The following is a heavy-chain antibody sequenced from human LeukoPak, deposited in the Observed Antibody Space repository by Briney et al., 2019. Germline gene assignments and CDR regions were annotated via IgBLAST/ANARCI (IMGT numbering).Heavy chain of an antibody. CDR2: ISTSSSYI. Sequence: GGSLRLSCAASGFTFSDYNMNWVRQAPGKGLEWVSSISTSSSYIYYADSVKGRFTISRDNSKNTLYLQMNSLRAEDTAVYYCARDIFGGDYSFDYWGQGTLVTVSS. V-gene: IGHV3-21*01. CDR3: ARDIFGGDYSFDY. D-gene: IGHD4-11*01. J-gene: IGHJ4*02. CDR1: GFTFSDYN.